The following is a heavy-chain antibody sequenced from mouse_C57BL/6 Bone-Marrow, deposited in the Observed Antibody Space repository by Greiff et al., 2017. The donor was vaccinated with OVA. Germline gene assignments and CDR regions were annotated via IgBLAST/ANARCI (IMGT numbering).Heavy chain of an antibody. CDR3: GRGGDSNYDAMDD. D-gene: IGHD2-5*01. Sequence: EVQLQQSGPELVKPGASVKISCTASGYTFTDYYMNWVKQSHGKSLEWIGDINPNNGGTSYNQKFKGKATLTVAKSSSTAYMELPSLTYADSAVFDYGRGGDSNYDAMDDWGQGTPGTVSS. CDR1: GYTFTDYY. CDR2: INPNNGGT. J-gene: IGHJ4*01. V-gene: IGHV1-26*01.